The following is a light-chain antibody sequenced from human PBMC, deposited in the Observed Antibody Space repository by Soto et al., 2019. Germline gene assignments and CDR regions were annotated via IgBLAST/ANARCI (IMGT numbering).Light chain of an antibody. CDR1: SSDVATYNL. V-gene: IGLV2-23*01. CDR3: CSYAGGSTYV. J-gene: IGLJ1*01. Sequence: QSVLTQPASVSASPGQSITISCTGTSSDVATYNLVSWYQQHPGKAPKLMIYEGTKRPSGVSNRFSGSKSGNTASLTISGLQAEDEADYYCCSYAGGSTYVFGTGTKVTV. CDR2: EGT.